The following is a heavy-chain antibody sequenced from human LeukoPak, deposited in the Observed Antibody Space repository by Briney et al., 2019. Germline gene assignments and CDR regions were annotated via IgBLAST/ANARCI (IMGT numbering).Heavy chain of an antibody. CDR2: IFHSGIT. Sequence: SQTLSLTCAVSGGSISSDDHSWSWIRQPPGKGLEWIGYIFHSGITYYNPSLKTRVAISVDKSKNHLSLNLTSVTAADTAMYYCAREVRDAEVRGVHDAFDIWGQGTMVTVSS. D-gene: IGHD3-10*01. V-gene: IGHV4-30-2*01. J-gene: IGHJ3*02. CDR1: GGSISSDDHS. CDR3: AREVRDAEVRGVHDAFDI.